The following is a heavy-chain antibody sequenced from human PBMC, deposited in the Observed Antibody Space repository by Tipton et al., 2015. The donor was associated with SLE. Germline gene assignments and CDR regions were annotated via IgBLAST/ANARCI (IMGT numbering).Heavy chain of an antibody. CDR3: ARGSSSWYNWFDP. V-gene: IGHV4-59*12. Sequence: TLSLTCTVSGGSISNYYWNWIRQPPGKGLEWIGYIFYNGSPYYNPSLKSRVTISVDTSKNQFSLRLRSVTAADTAVYYCARGSSSWYNWFDPWGQGTLVTVSS. CDR2: IFYNGSP. D-gene: IGHD6-13*01. J-gene: IGHJ5*02. CDR1: GGSISNYY.